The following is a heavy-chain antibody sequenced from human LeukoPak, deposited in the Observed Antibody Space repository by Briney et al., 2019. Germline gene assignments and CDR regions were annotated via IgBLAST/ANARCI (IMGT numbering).Heavy chain of an antibody. V-gene: IGHV3-74*01. Sequence: GGSLRLSCAASGFTFSSYWMHWVRQAPGKGLVWVSRINSDGSSTSYADSVKGRFTISRDNAKNTLYLQMNSLRAEDTAVYYCARVEAYYDFWSGSRDYYGMDVWGQGTTVTVSS. CDR1: GFTFSSYW. D-gene: IGHD3-3*01. CDR2: INSDGSST. CDR3: ARVEAYYDFWSGSRDYYGMDV. J-gene: IGHJ6*02.